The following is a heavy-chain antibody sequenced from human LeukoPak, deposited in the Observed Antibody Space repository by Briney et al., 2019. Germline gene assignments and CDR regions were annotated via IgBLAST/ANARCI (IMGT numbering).Heavy chain of an antibody. V-gene: IGHV3-30*02. CDR1: GFTFSSYG. CDR3: ARDKYYYDSSGGGYYFDY. CDR2: IRYDGSNK. D-gene: IGHD3-22*01. Sequence: GGSLRLSCGASGFTFSSYGMHWVRQAPGKGLEWVAFIRYDGSNKYYADSVKGRFTISRDNAKNSLYLQMNSLRVEDTAVYYCARDKYYYDSSGGGYYFDYWGQGTLVTVSS. J-gene: IGHJ4*02.